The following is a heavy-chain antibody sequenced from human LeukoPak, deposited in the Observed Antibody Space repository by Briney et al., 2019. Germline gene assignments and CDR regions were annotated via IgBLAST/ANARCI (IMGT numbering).Heavy chain of an antibody. CDR2: IHHSGST. CDR1: GYSISSGYY. D-gene: IGHD6-19*01. J-gene: IGHJ4*01. V-gene: IGHV4-38-2*01. Sequence: SETLSLTCAVSGYSISSGYYWGWIRQPPGKGLEWIGSIHHSGSTYYNPSLKSRLTVSVDTSKNQFSLKLSSVTAADTAIYYCGLSKLSIAVAGPTDYWGQGTLVTVSS. CDR3: GLSKLSIAVAGPTDY.